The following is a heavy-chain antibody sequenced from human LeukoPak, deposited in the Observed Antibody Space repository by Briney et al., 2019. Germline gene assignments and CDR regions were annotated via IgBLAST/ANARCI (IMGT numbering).Heavy chain of an antibody. CDR2: TRNKAKSYTT. D-gene: IGHD3-9*01. Sequence: GGSLRLSCAASGFTFSDHYMDWVRQAPGKGLEWVGRTRNKAKSYTTEYAASVKGRFTISRDDSRNSLYLQMNSLKTEDTAVYYCARVTYHIHYYFDSWGQGTLVTVSS. V-gene: IGHV3-72*01. CDR1: GFTFSDHY. J-gene: IGHJ4*02. CDR3: ARVTYHIHYYFDS.